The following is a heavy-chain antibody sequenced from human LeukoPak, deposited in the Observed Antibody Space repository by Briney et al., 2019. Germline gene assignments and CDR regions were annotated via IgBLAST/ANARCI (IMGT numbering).Heavy chain of an antibody. CDR3: ARVRRYDFWSGYYTANWFDP. Sequence: ASVKLSCTASGYTFTSYGISWVRQAPGQGLEWMGWISAYNGNTNYAQKLQGRVTMTTDTSTSTAYMELRSLRSDDTAVYYCARVRRYDFWSGYYTANWFDPWGQGTLVTVSS. D-gene: IGHD3-3*01. CDR1: GYTFTSYG. CDR2: ISAYNGNT. V-gene: IGHV1-18*01. J-gene: IGHJ5*02.